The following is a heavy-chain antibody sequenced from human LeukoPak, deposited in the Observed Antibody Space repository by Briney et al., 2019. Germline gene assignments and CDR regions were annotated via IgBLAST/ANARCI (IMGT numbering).Heavy chain of an antibody. D-gene: IGHD3-22*01. V-gene: IGHV4-38-2*02. CDR1: GYSISSGYY. CDR2: IYHSGST. Sequence: PSETLSLTCTVSGYSISSGYYWGWIRQPPGKGLEWIGSIYHSGSTYYNPSLKSRVTISVDTSKNQFSLKLSSVTAADTAVYYCARDGDYYYDSSGYVQEYFQHWGQGTLVTVSS. J-gene: IGHJ1*01. CDR3: ARDGDYYYDSSGYVQEYFQH.